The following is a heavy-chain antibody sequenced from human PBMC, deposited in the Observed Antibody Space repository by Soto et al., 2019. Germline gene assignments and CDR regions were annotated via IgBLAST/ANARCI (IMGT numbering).Heavy chain of an antibody. J-gene: IGHJ4*02. V-gene: IGHV3-74*01. D-gene: IGHD1-26*01. CDR2: IDTDGSTT. CDR3: SRGGGFSGNYL. CDR1: GFSFSDYW. Sequence: EVQLVESGGGLVQPGGSLRLSCAASGFSFSDYWMHWVRQAPGKGLVWVSCIDTDGSTTTYADSVKGRFTISRDNVKNELYLHMDSVRGEVTALYYCSRGGGFSGNYLGGQGTLVTVSS.